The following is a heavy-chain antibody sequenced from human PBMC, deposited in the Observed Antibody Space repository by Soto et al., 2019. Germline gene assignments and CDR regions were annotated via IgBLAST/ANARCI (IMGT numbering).Heavy chain of an antibody. D-gene: IGHD6-19*01. V-gene: IGHV1-8*01. CDR1: GYTFTSYD. Sequence: ASVKVSCKASGYTFTSYDINWVRQATGQGLEWMGWMNPNSGNTGYAQKFQGRVTMTRNTSISTADMELSSLRSEDTAVYYGASQAVAGGGYYYYYGMDVWGQGTTVTVSS. CDR3: ASQAVAGGGYYYYYGMDV. J-gene: IGHJ6*02. CDR2: MNPNSGNT.